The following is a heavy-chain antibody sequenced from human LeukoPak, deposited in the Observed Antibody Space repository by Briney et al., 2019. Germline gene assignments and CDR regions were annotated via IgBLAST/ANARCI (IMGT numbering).Heavy chain of an antibody. CDR1: GFTFSSYA. V-gene: IGHV3-23*01. J-gene: IGHJ6*02. Sequence: GGSLRLSCAASGFTFSSYAMNWVRQAPGKGPEWVSLIKGSGDSTYYADSVRGRFTISRDNSKNTLYLQMNSLRGEDTAVYYCAKGGVVPAAIYGMDVWGQGTTVTVS. D-gene: IGHD2-2*02. CDR3: AKGGVVPAAIYGMDV. CDR2: IKGSGDST.